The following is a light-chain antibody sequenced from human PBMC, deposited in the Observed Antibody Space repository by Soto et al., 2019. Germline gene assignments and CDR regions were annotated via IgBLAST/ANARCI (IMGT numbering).Light chain of an antibody. Sequence: DIQMTQSPSTLSASVGDRVTITCRASQSISSWLAWYQQKPGKAPKLLIYDASSLESGVPSRFSGSGSGTEFTLTISSLQPDDFATSYCQQYNSYSLTFGGGTKVAIK. J-gene: IGKJ4*01. CDR1: QSISSW. CDR2: DAS. CDR3: QQYNSYSLT. V-gene: IGKV1-5*01.